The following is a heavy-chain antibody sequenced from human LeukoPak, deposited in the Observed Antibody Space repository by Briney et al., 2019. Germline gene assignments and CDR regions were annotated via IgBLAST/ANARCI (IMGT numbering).Heavy chain of an antibody. CDR3: ASGYSGYDPLRFDP. V-gene: IGHV3-23*01. Sequence: GGSLRLSCPVSGFTFSSYAMSWVRQAPGRGLEWVSVISTSGESAYYADSVKGRFTISRDNSKNTLYLQMNSLRAEDTAVYYCASGYSGYDPLRFDPWGQGTLVTVSS. CDR2: ISTSGESA. J-gene: IGHJ5*02. CDR1: GFTFSSYA. D-gene: IGHD5-12*01.